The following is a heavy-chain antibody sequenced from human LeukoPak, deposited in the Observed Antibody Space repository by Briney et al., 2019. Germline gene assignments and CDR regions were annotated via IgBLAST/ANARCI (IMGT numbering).Heavy chain of an antibody. V-gene: IGHV3-23*01. Sequence: PGGSLRLSCAASGFTFSSYGMSWVRQAPGKGLEWVSAISGSGGSTYCADSVKGRFTISRDNSKNTLYLQMNSLRAEDTAVYYCAKPAAPAYYYDSSADDYWGQGTLVTVSS. CDR3: AKPAAPAYYYDSSADDY. CDR2: ISGSGGST. J-gene: IGHJ4*02. CDR1: GFTFSSYG. D-gene: IGHD3-22*01.